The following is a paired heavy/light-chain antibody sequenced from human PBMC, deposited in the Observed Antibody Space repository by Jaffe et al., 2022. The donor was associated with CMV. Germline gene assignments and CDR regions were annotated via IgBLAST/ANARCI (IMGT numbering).Heavy chain of an antibody. CDR3: ASPIPDYGDYATVWDY. J-gene: IGHJ4*02. D-gene: IGHD4-17*01. CDR1: GGSISSSSYY. Sequence: QLQLQESGPGLVKPSETLSLTCTVSGGSISSSSYYWGWIRQPPGKGLEWIGSIYYSGSTYYNPSLKSRVTISVDTSKNQFSLKLSSVTAADTAVYYCASPIPDYGDYATVWDYWGQGTLVTVSS. V-gene: IGHV4-39*01. CDR2: IYYSGST.
Light chain of an antibody. CDR1: QSVSSY. V-gene: IGKV3-11*01. CDR2: DAS. J-gene: IGKJ4*01. CDR3: QQRSNWPPLLT. Sequence: EIVLTQSPATLSLSPGERATLSCRASQSVSSYLAWYQQKPGQAPRLLIYDASNRATGIPARFSGSGSGTDFTLTISSLEPEDFAVYYCQQRSNWPPLLTFGGGTKVEIK.